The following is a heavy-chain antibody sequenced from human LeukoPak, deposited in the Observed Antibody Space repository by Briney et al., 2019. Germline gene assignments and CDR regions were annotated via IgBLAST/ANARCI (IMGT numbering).Heavy chain of an antibody. D-gene: IGHD6-19*01. CDR1: GFTFSSYA. CDR2: ISYDGSNK. Sequence: GGSLRLSCAASGFTFSSYAMHWVRQAPGKGLEWVAVISYDGSNKYYADSVKGRFTISRDNSKNTLYLQMNSLRAEDTAVYFCAREEAVAEPYFYGMDVWGQGTTVTVSS. J-gene: IGHJ6*02. V-gene: IGHV3-30-3*01. CDR3: AREEAVAEPYFYGMDV.